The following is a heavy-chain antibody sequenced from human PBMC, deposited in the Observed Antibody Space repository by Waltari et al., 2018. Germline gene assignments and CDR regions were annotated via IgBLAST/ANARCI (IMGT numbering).Heavy chain of an antibody. V-gene: IGHV4-34*01. D-gene: IGHD3-22*01. J-gene: IGHJ4*02. CDR1: GGSFNDYY. CDR2: IHHSGTT. Sequence: QVQLHQWGAGLLKPSETLSLTCGVSGGSFNDYYWTWIRQPPGKGREWIGEIHHSGTTDYNPSLNSRLTMSVDTSKKQISLKMSSVTAADTAVYYCARGDLHYGSSGFFYWGQGALVTVSS. CDR3: ARGDLHYGSSGFFY.